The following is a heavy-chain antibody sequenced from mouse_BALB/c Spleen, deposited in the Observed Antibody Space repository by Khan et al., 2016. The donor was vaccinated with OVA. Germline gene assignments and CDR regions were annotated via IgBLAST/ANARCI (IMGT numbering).Heavy chain of an antibody. V-gene: IGHV5-17*02. CDR2: ISSDSNTI. Sequence: LVQSGGSRKLSCAASGFTFTRYGMHWIRQAPEKGLEWVAYISSDSNTIYYADTVKGRFTISRDNPKNTLFLQMTSLRSGDTAMYFCATSYFYGYYFDYWGQGTTLTVSS. J-gene: IGHJ2*01. CDR1: GFTFTRYG. D-gene: IGHD1-1*01. CDR3: ATSYFYGYYFDY.